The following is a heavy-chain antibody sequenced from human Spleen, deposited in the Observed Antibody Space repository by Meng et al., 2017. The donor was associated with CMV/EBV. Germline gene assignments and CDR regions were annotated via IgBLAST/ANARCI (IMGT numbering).Heavy chain of an antibody. D-gene: IGHD3-3*01. J-gene: IGHJ4*02. CDR3: ARDGVTIFGVVKIDY. CDR1: GYTFSNHG. Sequence: ASVKVSCKASGYTFSNHGIAWVRQAPGQGLEWMGWISAYNGKTNYAQKLQGRVTMTTDTSTSTAYMELRSLRSDDTAVYYCARDGVTIFGVVKIDYWGQGTLVTVSS. V-gene: IGHV1-18*01. CDR2: ISAYNGKT.